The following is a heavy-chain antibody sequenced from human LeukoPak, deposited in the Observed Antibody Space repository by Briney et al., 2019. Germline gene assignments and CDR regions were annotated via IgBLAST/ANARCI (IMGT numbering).Heavy chain of an antibody. V-gene: IGHV3-30-3*01. D-gene: IGHD3-22*01. Sequence: PGGSLRLSCAASGFTFSSYAMHWVRQAPGKGLEWVAVISYDGSNKYYADSVKGRFTISRDNSKNTLYLQMNSLRAEDTAVYYCAGDWIEYYYDTFPAMQVEASDDYWGQGTLVTVSS. J-gene: IGHJ4*02. CDR1: GFTFSSYA. CDR3: AGDWIEYYYDTFPAMQVEASDDY. CDR2: ISYDGSNK.